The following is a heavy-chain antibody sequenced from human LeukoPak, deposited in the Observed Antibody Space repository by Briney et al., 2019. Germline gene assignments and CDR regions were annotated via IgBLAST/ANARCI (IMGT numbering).Heavy chain of an antibody. D-gene: IGHD3-3*01. J-gene: IGHJ4*02. CDR2: IKQDGSEK. CDR1: GFTFSSYW. V-gene: IGHV3-7*01. Sequence: GGSLRLSCAASGFTFSSYWMSWVRQAPGKGLEWVANIKQDGSEKYYVDSVKGRFTIPRDNAKNSLYLQMNSLRAEDTAVYYCARVPRRRFLEWLYFDYWGQGTLVTVSS. CDR3: ARVPRRRFLEWLYFDY.